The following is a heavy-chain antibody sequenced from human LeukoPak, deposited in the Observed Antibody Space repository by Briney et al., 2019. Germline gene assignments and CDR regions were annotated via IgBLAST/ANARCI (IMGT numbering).Heavy chain of an antibody. Sequence: SSETLSLTCTVSGGSISRYYWSWIRQPPGKGLEWIGYIYYSGSTNYNPSLKSRVTISVDTSKNQFSLKLSSVTAADTAVYYCARQMVRGVNRYYFDYWGQGTLVTVSS. CDR3: ARQMVRGVNRYYFDY. J-gene: IGHJ4*02. CDR1: GGSISRYY. V-gene: IGHV4-59*08. CDR2: IYYSGST. D-gene: IGHD3-10*01.